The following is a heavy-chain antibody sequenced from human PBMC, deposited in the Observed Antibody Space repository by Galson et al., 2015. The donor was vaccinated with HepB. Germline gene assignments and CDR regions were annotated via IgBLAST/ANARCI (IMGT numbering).Heavy chain of an antibody. V-gene: IGHV4-31*03. J-gene: IGHJ4*02. CDR2: IYYSGST. CDR3: ARRRKILHDSSGYPDY. CDR1: GGSISSGGYY. D-gene: IGHD3-22*01. Sequence: TLSLTCTVSGGSISSGGYYWSWIRQHPGKGLEWIGYIYYSGSTYYNPSLKSRVTISVDTSKNQFSLKLSSVTAADTAVYYCARRRKILHDSSGYPDYWGQGTLVTVSS.